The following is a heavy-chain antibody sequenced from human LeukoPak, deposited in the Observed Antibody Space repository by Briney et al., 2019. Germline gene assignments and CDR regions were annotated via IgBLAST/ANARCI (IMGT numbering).Heavy chain of an antibody. V-gene: IGHV3-11*04. CDR1: GFTFSDYY. CDR3: AREGYDFWSGYERHYFDY. CDR2: ISSSGSTI. J-gene: IGHJ4*02. Sequence: GGSLRLSCAASGFTFSDYYMSWIRQAPGKGLEWVSYISSSGSTIYYADSVKGRFTISRDNAKNSLYLQMNSLRAEDTAVYYCAREGYDFWSGYERHYFDYWGQGTLVTVSS. D-gene: IGHD3-3*01.